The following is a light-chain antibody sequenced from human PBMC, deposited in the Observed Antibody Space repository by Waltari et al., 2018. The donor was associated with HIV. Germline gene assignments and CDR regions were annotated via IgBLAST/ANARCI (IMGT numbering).Light chain of an antibody. CDR1: SSDVGAYNY. CDR2: EVT. CDR3: SSYAGGRGGV. J-gene: IGLJ1*01. Sequence: QSALTQPPSASGSPGQSVTISCTGTSSDVGAYNYVSWYKQHPGKAPKLMIYEVTKRPSGDPARFSGSKSGNTASLTVSGLQAEDEADYYCSSYAGGRGGVFGTGTTVTVL. V-gene: IGLV2-8*01.